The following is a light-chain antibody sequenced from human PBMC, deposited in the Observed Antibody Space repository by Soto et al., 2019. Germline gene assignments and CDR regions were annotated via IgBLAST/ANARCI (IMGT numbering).Light chain of an antibody. CDR3: QQSYSTPRT. CDR1: QSVSSN. CDR2: GAS. J-gene: IGKJ5*01. Sequence: EIVLTQSPDTLSLSPGERATLSCRASQSVSSNLAWYQQKPGQAPRLLIYGASTRTTGIPARFSGSGSGTEFTLTISSLQSEDFATYYCQQSYSTPRTFGQGTRLEIK. V-gene: IGKV3-15*01.